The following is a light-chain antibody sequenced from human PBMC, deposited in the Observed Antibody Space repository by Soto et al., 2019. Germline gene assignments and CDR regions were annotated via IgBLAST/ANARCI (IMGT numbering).Light chain of an antibody. Sequence: EVVLPPSPATLSLSPGERATLSCRASQSVGTYLAWSQQKPGLAPRLLIYGASSRATGISARFSGGGSGTGFPLTISSLEPEDFAVYYCQQRSNWPPAYTFGQGTKLEIK. CDR2: GAS. V-gene: IGKV3-11*01. J-gene: IGKJ2*01. CDR1: QSVGTY. CDR3: QQRSNWPPAYT.